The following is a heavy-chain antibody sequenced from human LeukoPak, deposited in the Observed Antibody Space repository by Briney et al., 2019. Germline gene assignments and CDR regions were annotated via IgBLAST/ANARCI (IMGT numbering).Heavy chain of an antibody. V-gene: IGHV4-39*01. CDR1: GGSISNDY. J-gene: IGHJ4*02. D-gene: IGHD5-24*01. CDR3: AISRDGYNY. CDR2: IYYSGST. Sequence: PSETLSLTCTVSGGSISNDYWGWIRQPPGKGLEWIGSIYYSGSTYYNPSLKSRITISVDTSKNQFSLKLSSVTAADTAVYYCAISRDGYNYWGQGTLVTVSS.